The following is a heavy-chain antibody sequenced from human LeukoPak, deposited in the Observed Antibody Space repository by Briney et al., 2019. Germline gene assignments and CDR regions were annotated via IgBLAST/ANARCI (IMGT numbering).Heavy chain of an antibody. J-gene: IGHJ4*02. D-gene: IGHD3-10*01. CDR1: GGSISSSSYY. Sequence: SETLSLTCTVSGGSISSSSYYWGWIRQPPGKGLEWIGSIHYSGSTYSNPSLQSRVTISVDTSKNQFSLKLSSVTAADTAVYYCARHLSFRGGRPVVAFDYWGQGTLVTVSS. CDR2: IHYSGST. CDR3: ARHLSFRGGRPVVAFDY. V-gene: IGHV4-39*01.